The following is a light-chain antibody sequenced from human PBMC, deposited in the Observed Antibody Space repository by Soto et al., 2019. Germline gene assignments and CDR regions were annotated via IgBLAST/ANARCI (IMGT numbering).Light chain of an antibody. Sequence: DIQMTQSPSSLSASVGDRVTITCQASQDIFNYLNWYQQKPGKAPKLLIYDASNLQTGVPSRFSGGGSRTHFTFTISSLQPEDIGTYYCQQYDNLPSLTFGQGPRLEIK. V-gene: IGKV1-33*01. J-gene: IGKJ5*01. CDR3: QQYDNLPSLT. CDR1: QDIFNY. CDR2: DAS.